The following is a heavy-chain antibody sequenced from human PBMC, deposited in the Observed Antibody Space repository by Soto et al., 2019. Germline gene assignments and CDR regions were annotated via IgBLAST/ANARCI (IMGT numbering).Heavy chain of an antibody. V-gene: IGHV3-33*01. Sequence: GGSLRLSCAASGFTFSSYGMHWVRQAPGKGLEWVAVIWYDGSNKYYADSVKGRFTISRDNSKNTLYLQMNSLRAEDTAVYYCARDLGVSSGSYLMNWFDPWGQGTLVTVSS. CDR2: IWYDGSNK. J-gene: IGHJ5*02. CDR3: ARDLGVSSGSYLMNWFDP. CDR1: GFTFSSYG. D-gene: IGHD1-26*01.